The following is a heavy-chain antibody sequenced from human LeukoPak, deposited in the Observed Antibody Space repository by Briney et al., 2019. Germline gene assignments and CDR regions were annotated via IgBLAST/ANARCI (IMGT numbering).Heavy chain of an antibody. D-gene: IGHD2-2*01. J-gene: IGHJ6*03. Sequence: PSETLSLTCAVYGGSFSGYYRSWIRQPPGKGLEWIGEINHSGSTNYNPSLKSRVTISVDTSKNQFSLKLSSVTAADTAVYYCARALWYCSSTSCYGYYYYYYMDVWGKGTTVTVSS. V-gene: IGHV4-34*01. CDR1: GGSFSGYY. CDR3: ARALWYCSSTSCYGYYYYYYMDV. CDR2: INHSGST.